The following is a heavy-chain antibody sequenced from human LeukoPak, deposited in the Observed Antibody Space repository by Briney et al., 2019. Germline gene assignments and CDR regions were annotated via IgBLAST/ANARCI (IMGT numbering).Heavy chain of an antibody. V-gene: IGHV3-7*01. CDR3: AGKRRVDPNYSDY. CDR1: GFTFSSYW. CDR2: IKEDGSEK. J-gene: IGHJ4*02. Sequence: PGGSLRLSCAASGFTFSSYWMNWVRQAPGKGLEWVANIKEDGSEKYYVDSVKGRFTISRDNAKNSLYLQMNSLRAEDTAVYYCAGKRRVDPNYSDYWGQGTLVTVPS. D-gene: IGHD5-12*01.